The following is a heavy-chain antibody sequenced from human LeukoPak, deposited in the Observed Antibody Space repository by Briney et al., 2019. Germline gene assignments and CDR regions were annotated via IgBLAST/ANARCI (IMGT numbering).Heavy chain of an antibody. CDR1: GDSVSSISVA. CDR2: TYYRSKWYY. J-gene: IGHJ6*02. Sequence: PSQTLSLTCAISGDSVSSISVAWNWIRQSPSRGLEWLGRTYYRSKWYYEYAVSVKSRINISPDTSNNQFSLQLTSVTPEDTAVYYCSLARSEYHYGMDVWGQGTTVTVSS. V-gene: IGHV6-1*01. CDR3: SLARSEYHYGMDV.